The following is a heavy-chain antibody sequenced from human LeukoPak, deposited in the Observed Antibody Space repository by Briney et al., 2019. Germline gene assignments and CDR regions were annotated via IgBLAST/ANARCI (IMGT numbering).Heavy chain of an antibody. D-gene: IGHD3-10*01. CDR1: GFTFDDYT. CDR3: VRSITMFQY. CDR2: ISWDGGST. V-gene: IGHV3-43*01. Sequence: GGSLRLSCAASGFTFDDYTMHWVRHAPGKGLEWVSLISWDGGSTYYADSVKGRFTISRDNAKNSLYLQMNSLRAEDTALYYCVRSITMFQYWGQGTLVTVSS. J-gene: IGHJ1*01.